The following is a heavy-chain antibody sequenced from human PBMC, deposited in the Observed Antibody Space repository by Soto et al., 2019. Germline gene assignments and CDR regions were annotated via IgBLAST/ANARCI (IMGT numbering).Heavy chain of an antibody. J-gene: IGHJ4*02. Sequence: QVQLVESGGGMVQPGRSLRLSCAASGFTFSSYGMHWVRQAPGKGLEWVAVISYDGSNKYYADSVKGRFTISRDNSKNTLYLQMNSLRAEDTAVYYCAKDRRWALDYWGQGTLVTVSS. V-gene: IGHV3-30*18. CDR3: AKDRRWALDY. CDR1: GFTFSSYG. D-gene: IGHD1-26*01. CDR2: ISYDGSNK.